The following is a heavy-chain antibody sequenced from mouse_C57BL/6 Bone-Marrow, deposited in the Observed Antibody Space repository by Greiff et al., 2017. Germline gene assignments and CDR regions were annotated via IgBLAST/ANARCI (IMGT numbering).Heavy chain of an antibody. J-gene: IGHJ2*01. Sequence: QVHVKQSGAELARPGASVKMSCKASGYTFTSYTMHWVKQRPGQGLEWIGYINPSSGYTKYNQKFKDKATLTADKSSSTAYMQLISLTSEDSAVYYCAREGLLDYWGQGTTLTVSS. CDR2: INPSSGYT. V-gene: IGHV1-4*01. CDR3: AREGLLDY. D-gene: IGHD2-3*01. CDR1: GYTFTSYT.